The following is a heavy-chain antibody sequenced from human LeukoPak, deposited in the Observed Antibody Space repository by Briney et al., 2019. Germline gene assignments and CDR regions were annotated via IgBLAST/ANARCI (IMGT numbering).Heavy chain of an antibody. J-gene: IGHJ4*02. CDR3: ARDGVDLLWFGELFPLDY. Sequence: PGGSLRLSCAASGFTFSSYSMNWVGQVPGKGLEWVSYISSSSSTIYYADSVKGRFTISRDNAKNSLYLQMNSLRAEDTAVYYCARDGVDLLWFGELFPLDYWGQGTLVTVSS. D-gene: IGHD3-10*01. CDR1: GFTFSSYS. V-gene: IGHV3-48*04. CDR2: ISSSSSTI.